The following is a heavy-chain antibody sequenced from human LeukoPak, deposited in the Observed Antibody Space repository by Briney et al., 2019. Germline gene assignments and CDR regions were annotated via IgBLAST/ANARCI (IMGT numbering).Heavy chain of an antibody. CDR1: GGTFSSYA. CDR3: ARSRSICSSTSCYFDY. V-gene: IGHV1-69*13. D-gene: IGHD2-2*01. J-gene: IGHJ4*02. Sequence: SVKVSCKASGGTFSSYAISWVRQAPGQGLEWMGGLIPIFGTANYAQKFQGRVTITADDSASTAYMELSSLRSEDTAVYYCARSRSICSSTSCYFDYWGQGTLVTVSS. CDR2: LIPIFGTA.